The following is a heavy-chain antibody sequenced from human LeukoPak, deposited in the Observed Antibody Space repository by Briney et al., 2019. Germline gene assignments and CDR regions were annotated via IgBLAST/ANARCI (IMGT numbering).Heavy chain of an antibody. Sequence: SETLSLTCGVYGGSIRGSFWSWVRQSPGKGLEWIAELSHGGGTNCNPSLKSRVTISVDTSKNQFSLNLSSVTAADTAVYYCARVAPGVLDYWGQGTPVTVSS. V-gene: IGHV4-34*01. CDR2: LSHGGGT. D-gene: IGHD7-27*01. J-gene: IGHJ4*02. CDR3: ARVAPGVLDY. CDR1: GGSIRGSF.